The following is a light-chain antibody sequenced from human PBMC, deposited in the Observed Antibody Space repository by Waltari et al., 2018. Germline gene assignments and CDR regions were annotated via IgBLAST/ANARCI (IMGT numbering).Light chain of an antibody. CDR3: STYISSRTLVI. CDR2: DVN. Sequence: QSALTQPASVSGSPGQSITISCTGTSSDVGSHNYVSSYQKHPGKAPKLMIYDVNNRPSGVSKRFSGSKSGNTASLTISGLQAEDEGDYYCSTYISSRTLVIFGGGTKLTVL. J-gene: IGLJ2*01. V-gene: IGLV2-14*01. CDR1: SSDVGSHNY.